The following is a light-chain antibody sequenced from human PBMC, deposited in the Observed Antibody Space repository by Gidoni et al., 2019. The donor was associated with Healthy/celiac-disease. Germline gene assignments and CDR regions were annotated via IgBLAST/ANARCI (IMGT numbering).Light chain of an antibody. Sequence: SYALTQPPSVPVPPGQTASITCSGDKLGYKYACWYQPKPGQSPVLVIYQDSKRPSGIPERFSGSNSGNTATLTISGTQAMDEADYYCQAWDSSTHVVFGGGTKLTVL. J-gene: IGLJ2*01. CDR1: KLGYKY. CDR3: QAWDSSTHVV. CDR2: QDS. V-gene: IGLV3-1*01.